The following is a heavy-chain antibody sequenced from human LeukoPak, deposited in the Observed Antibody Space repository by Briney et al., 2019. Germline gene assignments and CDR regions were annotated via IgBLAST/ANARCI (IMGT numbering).Heavy chain of an antibody. J-gene: IGHJ3*02. CDR2: IYHSGST. Sequence: PSETLSLTCTVSGYSISSGYYWGWIRQPPGKGLEWIGSIYHSGSTYYNPSLKSRVTISVDTSKNQFSLKLSSVTAADTAVYYCAKRLAAVGTVAFDIWGQGTMVTVSS. V-gene: IGHV4-38-2*02. CDR3: AKRLAAVGTVAFDI. D-gene: IGHD6-13*01. CDR1: GYSISSGYY.